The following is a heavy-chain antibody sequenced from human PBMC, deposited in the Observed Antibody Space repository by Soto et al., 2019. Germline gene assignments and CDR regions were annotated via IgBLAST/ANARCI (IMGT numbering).Heavy chain of an antibody. CDR3: ASKNVDTATDYFDY. J-gene: IGHJ4*02. CDR2: IYSGGST. D-gene: IGHD5-18*01. V-gene: IGHV3-53*02. Sequence: EVQLVETGGGLIQPGGSLRLSCAASGFTVSSNYMSWVRQAPGTGLEWVSVIYSGGSTYYADSVKGRFTIARDNSKNTLYLQMNSLRAEDTAVYYCASKNVDTATDYFDYWGQGTLCTVSS. CDR1: GFTVSSNY.